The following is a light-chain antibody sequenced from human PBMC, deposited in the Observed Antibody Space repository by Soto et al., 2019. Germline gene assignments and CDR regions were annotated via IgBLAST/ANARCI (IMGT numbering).Light chain of an antibody. Sequence: EIVLTQSPATLSLSPGERATLSCRASQSVSSYLDWYQQRPGQAPRLLIYGAFNRATGIPARFSGSGSGTDFTLTISSLEPEDFAVYYCQQRSKWPRTFGQGNKVEIK. J-gene: IGKJ1*01. CDR2: GAF. CDR1: QSVSSY. V-gene: IGKV3-11*01. CDR3: QQRSKWPRT.